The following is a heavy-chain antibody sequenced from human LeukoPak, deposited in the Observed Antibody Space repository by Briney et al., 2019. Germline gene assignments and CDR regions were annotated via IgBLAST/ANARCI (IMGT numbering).Heavy chain of an antibody. Sequence: GGSLRLSCAASGFTFRSYWMSWVRQAPGKGLEWVANIKQDGSEKNYVDSVKGRFTISRDNAKNSLYLQMNSLRAEDTAVYYCARGMAEMATISSYFDYWGQGTLVTVSS. CDR3: ARGMAEMATISSYFDY. J-gene: IGHJ4*02. D-gene: IGHD5-24*01. V-gene: IGHV3-7*01. CDR2: IKQDGSEK. CDR1: GFTFRSYW.